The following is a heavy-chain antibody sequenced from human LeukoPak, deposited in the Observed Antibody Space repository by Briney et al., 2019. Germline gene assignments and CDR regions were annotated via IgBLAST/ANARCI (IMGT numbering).Heavy chain of an antibody. J-gene: IGHJ3*02. D-gene: IGHD4-17*01. V-gene: IGHV1-2*06. Sequence: GASVKLSCKASGYTFTGYYMHWVRQVPGQGLEWMGRINPNSGGTNYAQKFQGRVTMTRDTSISTAYMELSRLRSDDTAVYYCASLGPTVTTLSGSFDIWGQGTMVTVSS. CDR2: INPNSGGT. CDR1: GYTFTGYY. CDR3: ASLGPTVTTLSGSFDI.